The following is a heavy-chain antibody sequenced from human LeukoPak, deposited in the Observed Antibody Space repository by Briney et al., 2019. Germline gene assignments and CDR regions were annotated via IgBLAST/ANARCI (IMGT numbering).Heavy chain of an antibody. D-gene: IGHD3-22*01. CDR3: ASWWERALYDSSGYGAFDI. Sequence: GSVKVSCKASGYTFTSYGISWVRQAPGQGLEWMGWISAYNGNTNYAQKLQGRVTMTTDTSTSTAYMELRSLRSDDTSVYYCASWWERALYDSSGYGAFDIWGQGTMVTVSS. J-gene: IGHJ3*02. CDR2: ISAYNGNT. CDR1: GYTFTSYG. V-gene: IGHV1-18*01.